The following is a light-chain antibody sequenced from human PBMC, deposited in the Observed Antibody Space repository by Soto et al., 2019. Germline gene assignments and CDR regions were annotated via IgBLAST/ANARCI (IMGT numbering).Light chain of an antibody. J-gene: IGLJ1*01. CDR1: SSNIGGNS. V-gene: IGLV1-51*01. CDR2: DDN. CDR3: GSWDSSLSAYV. Sequence: QSVMTQPPSVSAAPGPKVTISCSGSSSNIGGNSVSWYQQLPGTAPKLLIYDDNKRPSGIPDRFSGSKSGTSATLGITGVQTGDEADYYCGSWDSSLSAYVFGTGTKLTVL.